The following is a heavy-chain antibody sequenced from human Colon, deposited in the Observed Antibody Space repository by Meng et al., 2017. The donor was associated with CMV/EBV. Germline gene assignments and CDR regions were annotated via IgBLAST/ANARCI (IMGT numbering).Heavy chain of an antibody. CDR1: GETFSSFT. V-gene: IGHV1-69*13. CDR2: IIPKRGTA. J-gene: IGHJ6*02. Sequence: AVKVSCKAPGETFSSFTIHWGRQAPGQGLEVVGGIIPKRGTANYAQEFQDRVLITADESTSTAYMALSGLRSEDTAVYYCATCYASWSGLYLMYGMDVWGQGTTVTVSS. CDR3: ATCYASWSGLYLMYGMDV. D-gene: IGHD3-3*01.